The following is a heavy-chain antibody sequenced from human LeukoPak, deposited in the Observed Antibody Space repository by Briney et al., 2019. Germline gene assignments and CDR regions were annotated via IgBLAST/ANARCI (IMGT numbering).Heavy chain of an antibody. D-gene: IGHD4-17*01. CDR2: ISGSGGNT. V-gene: IGHV3-23*01. CDR1: GFTFSNYA. CDR3: AKAPSTVTRIFDY. J-gene: IGHJ4*02. Sequence: PGGSLRLSCAASGFTFSNYAMTRVRQAPGKGLEWVSAISGSGGNTYYADSVKGRSTISRDNSKNTLYLQMNSLRAEDTAVYYCAKAPSTVTRIFDYWGQGTLVTVSS.